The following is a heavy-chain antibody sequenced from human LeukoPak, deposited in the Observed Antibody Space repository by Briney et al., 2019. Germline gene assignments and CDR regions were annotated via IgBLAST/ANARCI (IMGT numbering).Heavy chain of an antibody. D-gene: IGHD3-22*01. CDR2: IIPIFGTA. J-gene: IGHJ4*02. CDR1: GGTFSSYA. Sequence: SVKVSCKASGGTFSSYAISWVRQAPRQGLEWMGGIIPIFGTANYAQKFQGRVTITADESTSTAYMELSSLRSEDTAVYYCARESGTMIVVAHFDYWGQGTLVTVSS. V-gene: IGHV1-69*13. CDR3: ARESGTMIVVAHFDY.